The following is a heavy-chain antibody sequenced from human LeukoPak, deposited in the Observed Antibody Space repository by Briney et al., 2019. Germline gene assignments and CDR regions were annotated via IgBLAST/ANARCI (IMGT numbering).Heavy chain of an antibody. CDR2: IYYSGST. CDR3: VGTTPEDRYYYYYMDV. Sequence: SETLSLTCAVYGGSFSGYYWSWIRQPPGKGLEWIGSIYYSGSTYYNPSLKSRVTISVDTSKNQFSLKLSSVTAADTAVYYCVGTTPEDRYYYYYMDVWGKGTTVTISS. V-gene: IGHV4-34*01. CDR1: GGSFSGYY. D-gene: IGHD2-2*01. J-gene: IGHJ6*03.